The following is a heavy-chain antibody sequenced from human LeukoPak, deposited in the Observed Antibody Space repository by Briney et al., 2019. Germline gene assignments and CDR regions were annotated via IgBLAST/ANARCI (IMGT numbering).Heavy chain of an antibody. Sequence: ASVKVSCKASGGTFSSYAISWVRQAPGQGLEWMGWISAYNCNTNYAQKLQGRVTMTTDTSTSTAYLELRSLRSDDTAVYYCARVDTAMVRWYFDLWGRGTLVTVSS. D-gene: IGHD5-18*01. CDR2: ISAYNCNT. CDR3: ARVDTAMVRWYFDL. J-gene: IGHJ2*01. CDR1: GGTFSSYA. V-gene: IGHV1-18*01.